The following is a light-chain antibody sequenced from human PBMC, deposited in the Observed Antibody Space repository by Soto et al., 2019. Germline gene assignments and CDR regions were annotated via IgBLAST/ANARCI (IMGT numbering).Light chain of an antibody. CDR1: QSVGRNY. V-gene: IGKV3-20*01. CDR3: QQYAASPFT. Sequence: EIVLTQSPGTLSLSPGEGATLSCRASQSVGRNYLAWYQKKPGQAPRLLIYGASSRASGIPYRFSGSGSGTDFILTITRLEPEDFAVYYCQQYAASPFTFGGGTKVEI. CDR2: GAS. J-gene: IGKJ4*01.